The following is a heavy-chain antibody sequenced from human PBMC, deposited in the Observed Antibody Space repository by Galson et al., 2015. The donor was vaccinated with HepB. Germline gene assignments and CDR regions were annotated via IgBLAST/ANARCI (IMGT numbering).Heavy chain of an antibody. CDR2: ISRSGSTI. Sequence: SLRLSCAASGFTFSDYYMNWIRQAPGKGLEWVSYISRSGSTIYYADSVKGRFTISRDNAKNSLYLQMNSLRAEDTAVYYCARGYCSSTSCYRISWGQGALVTVSS. CDR1: GFTFSDYY. J-gene: IGHJ4*02. D-gene: IGHD2-2*01. V-gene: IGHV3-11*01. CDR3: ARGYCSSTSCYRIS.